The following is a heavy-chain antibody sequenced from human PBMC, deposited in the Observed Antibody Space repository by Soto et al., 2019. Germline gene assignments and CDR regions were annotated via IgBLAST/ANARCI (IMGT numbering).Heavy chain of an antibody. CDR1: GFTFGSYE. Sequence: EVQLVESGGGLVQPGGSLRLSCAASGFTFGSYEMNWVRQAPGKGLEWVSYISSSGSTIYYADSVKGRFTISRDNAKNSLYLQMNSLRAEDTAVYYCARGRNYDFWSGYFKRSAGYYGMDVWGQGTTVTVSS. V-gene: IGHV3-48*03. J-gene: IGHJ6*02. CDR3: ARGRNYDFWSGYFKRSAGYYGMDV. D-gene: IGHD3-3*01. CDR2: ISSSGSTI.